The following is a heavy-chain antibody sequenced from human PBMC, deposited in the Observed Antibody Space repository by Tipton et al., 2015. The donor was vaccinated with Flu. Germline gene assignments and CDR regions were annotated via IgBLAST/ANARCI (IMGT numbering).Heavy chain of an antibody. J-gene: IGHJ4*02. CDR1: GFTFGDYA. V-gene: IGHV3-49*04. CDR3: TRDGGSGTYYYGSGSLYYFDY. Sequence: SLRLSCTASGFTFGDYAMSWVRQAPGKGLEWVGFIRSKAYGGTTEYAASVKGRFTISRDDSKSIAYLQMNSLKTEDTAVYYCTRDGGSGTYYYGSGSLYYFDYWGKGTLVTVSS. D-gene: IGHD3-10*01. CDR2: IRSKAYGGTT.